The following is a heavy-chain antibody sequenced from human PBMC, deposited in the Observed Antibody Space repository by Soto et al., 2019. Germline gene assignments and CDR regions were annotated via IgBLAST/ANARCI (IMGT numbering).Heavy chain of an antibody. V-gene: IGHV4-59*03. CDR1: GDAISNYY. CDR3: ARGTRALITSFFAY. D-gene: IGHD1-20*01. CDR2: VHESGST. Sequence: SETLSLTCSVSGDAISNYYWSWIRQTPGRGLEWIGCVHESGSTDYNPSLRGRVIISLQTSKSQFSLSLRSATAADTATYYCARGTRALITSFFAYWGQGSPVTVSS. J-gene: IGHJ4*02.